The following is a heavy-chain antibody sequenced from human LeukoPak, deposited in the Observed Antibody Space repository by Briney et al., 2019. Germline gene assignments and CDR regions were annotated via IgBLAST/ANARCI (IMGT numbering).Heavy chain of an antibody. Sequence: PSETLSLTCTVSGGSISSYYWSWLRQPPEKGLEWVGYIYYSGSTNYNPSLKSRVTISVDTSKNQFSLKLSSVTAADTAVYYCARDLSGYSYGDYFDYWGQGTLVTVSS. CDR1: GGSISSYY. V-gene: IGHV4-59*01. J-gene: IGHJ4*02. CDR3: ARDLSGYSYGDYFDY. D-gene: IGHD5-18*01. CDR2: IYYSGST.